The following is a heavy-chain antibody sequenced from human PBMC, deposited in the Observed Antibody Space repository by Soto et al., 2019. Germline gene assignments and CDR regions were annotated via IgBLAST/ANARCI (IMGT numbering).Heavy chain of an antibody. J-gene: IGHJ4*02. V-gene: IGHV1-69*13. CDR1: GDTFNRYS. CDR3: ATALRMTYYSDH. CDR2: IIPTFGPA. Sequence: SVKVSCKASGDTFNRYSINWLRQAPGQGLEWMGGIIPTFGPANYAQKFQGRVTITADDSTSTAYMEVSSLRSEDTAMYYCATALRMTYYSDHCGQGTPVTVSS.